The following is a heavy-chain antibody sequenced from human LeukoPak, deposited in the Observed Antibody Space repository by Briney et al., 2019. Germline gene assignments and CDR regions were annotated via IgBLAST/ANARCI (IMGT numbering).Heavy chain of an antibody. J-gene: IGHJ4*02. V-gene: IGHV1-2*02. Sequence: ASVKVSCKASGYTFTDYYMHWVRQAPGQGLEWMGWINPNSGGTNYAQKFQGRVTMTRDTSISTAYMELSRLRSDDTAVYYCARVDLNTRQNVIAALMRYWGQGTLVTVSS. CDR3: ARVDLNTRQNVIAALMRY. CDR1: GYTFTDYY. CDR2: INPNSGGT. D-gene: IGHD6-6*01.